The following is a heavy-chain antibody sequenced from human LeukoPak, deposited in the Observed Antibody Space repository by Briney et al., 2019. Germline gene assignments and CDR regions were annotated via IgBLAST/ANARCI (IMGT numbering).Heavy chain of an antibody. CDR2: ISYSGSS. Sequence: SETLSLTCIVSGGSVSSDYWSWIRQPPGKGLEWIGWISYSGSSNYSPSLKSRVTLSVDTSKNQFSLKLSSVTAADTAVYYCARGGASSKFFDYWGQGTLVTVSS. D-gene: IGHD6-6*01. CDR3: ARGGASSKFFDY. CDR1: GGSVSSDY. V-gene: IGHV4-59*02. J-gene: IGHJ4*02.